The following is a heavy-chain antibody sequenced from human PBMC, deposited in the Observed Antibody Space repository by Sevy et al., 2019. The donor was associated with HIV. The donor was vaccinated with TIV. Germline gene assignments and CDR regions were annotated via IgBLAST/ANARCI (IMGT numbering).Heavy chain of an antibody. V-gene: IGHV1-2*02. J-gene: IGHJ4*02. D-gene: IGHD3-22*01. CDR3: ARDLSYDSSGYYPDY. Sequence: ASVKVSCKASGYTFTGYYMHWVRQAPGQGLEWMGWINPNSGGTNYAQKFQGRVTMTRDTSISPAYMELSRLRSDDTAVYYCARDLSYDSSGYYPDYWGQGTLVTVSS. CDR1: GYTFTGYY. CDR2: INPNSGGT.